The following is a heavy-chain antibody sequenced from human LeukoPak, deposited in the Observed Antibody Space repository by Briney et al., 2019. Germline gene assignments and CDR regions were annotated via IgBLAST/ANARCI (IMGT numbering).Heavy chain of an antibody. J-gene: IGHJ4*02. V-gene: IGHV3-73*01. CDR2: IRSKANSYAT. CDR3: TRTAAGAFDY. D-gene: IGHD6-13*01. Sequence: GRSLRLSCAASGFTFSGSAMHCVRQASGEGLEWGGRIRSKANSYATAYAASVKGRFTISRDDSKHTAYLQMNSLKTEDTAVYYCTRTAAGAFDYWGQGTLVSVSS. CDR1: GFTFSGSA.